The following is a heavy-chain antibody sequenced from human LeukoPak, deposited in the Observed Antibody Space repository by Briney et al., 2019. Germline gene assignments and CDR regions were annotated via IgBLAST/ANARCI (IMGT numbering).Heavy chain of an antibody. Sequence: SETLSLTCTVSGGSITGYFWNWIRQSPGKGLEWIGYFYYSGSTNYSPSLRSRVTISVDTSKNQFSLSLRSVTAADTAVYYCARADTQLVDYWGQGTRVIVSS. CDR3: ARADTQLVDY. CDR1: GGSITGYF. CDR2: FYYSGST. V-gene: IGHV4-59*01. D-gene: IGHD1-1*01. J-gene: IGHJ4*02.